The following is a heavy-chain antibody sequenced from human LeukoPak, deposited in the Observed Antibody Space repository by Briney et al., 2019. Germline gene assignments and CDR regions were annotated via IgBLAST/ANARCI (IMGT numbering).Heavy chain of an antibody. CDR1: GYTFTSYY. V-gene: IGHV1-46*01. CDR3: ARAPRTTVTTRGWWFDP. CDR2: INPSGGST. Sequence: ASVKVSCKASGYTFTSYYMHWVRQAPGQGLERMGIINPSGGSTSYAQKFQGRVTMTRDTSTSTVYMELSSLRSEDTAVYYCARAPRTTVTTRGWWFDPWGQGTLVTVSS. D-gene: IGHD4-17*01. J-gene: IGHJ5*02.